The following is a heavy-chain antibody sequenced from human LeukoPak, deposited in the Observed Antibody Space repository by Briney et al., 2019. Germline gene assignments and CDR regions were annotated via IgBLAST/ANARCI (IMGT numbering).Heavy chain of an antibody. CDR2: ISYDGSNK. V-gene: IGHV3-30-3*01. D-gene: IGHD3/OR15-3a*01. J-gene: IGHJ5*02. CDR1: GFTFSSYA. Sequence: GGSLRLSCAASGFTFSSYAMHWVRQAPGKGLEWVAVISYDGSNKYYADSVKGRFTISRDNSKNTLYLQMNSLRTEDTAVYYCARAFGLYSNNGEWFDPWGQGTLVTVSS. CDR3: ARAFGLYSNNGEWFDP.